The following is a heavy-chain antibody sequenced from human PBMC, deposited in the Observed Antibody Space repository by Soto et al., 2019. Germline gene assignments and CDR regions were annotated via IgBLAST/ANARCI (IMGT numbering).Heavy chain of an antibody. CDR3: ARDLRGNSYYFDY. V-gene: IGHV1-18*04. CDR2: ISPYNYNT. J-gene: IGHJ4*02. CDR1: GYTFTSYG. D-gene: IGHD2-21*01. Sequence: ASVKVSCKTSGYTFTSYGISWVRQAPGQGLEWMGWISPYNYNTNYAQRLQGRVTMTTDTSTGTAYMELRSLRSDDTAVYYCARDLRGNSYYFDYWGQGNLVTVSS.